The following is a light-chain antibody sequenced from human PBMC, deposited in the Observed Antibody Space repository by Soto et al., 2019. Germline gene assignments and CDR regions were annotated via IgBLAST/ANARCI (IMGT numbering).Light chain of an antibody. CDR1: SSDVGSYNL. CDR3: CSYAGGKTYV. J-gene: IGLJ1*01. CDR2: EGS. V-gene: IGLV2-23*01. Sequence: QSVLSQPASVSGSPGQSITISCTVISSDVGSYNLVSWYQQHPGKVPKLMIYEGSKRPSGVSDRFSGSQSGTTASLTVSGLQAEDEADYYCCSYAGGKTYVFGSGTKVTVL.